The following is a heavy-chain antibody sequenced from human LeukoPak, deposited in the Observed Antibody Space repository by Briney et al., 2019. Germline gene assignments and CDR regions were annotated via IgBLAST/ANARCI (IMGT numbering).Heavy chain of an antibody. CDR3: ARRVGGNSGPFDS. Sequence: GGSLRLSCSASGFTFNRLYLHWVRQAPGKGLEFVSHISSNGATTYYADSVKGRFTISRDNSKNTLYLQMNRLRGEDTAVYYCARRVGGNSGPFDSWGRGTLVTVSS. CDR1: GFTFNRLY. V-gene: IGHV3-64*04. CDR2: ISSNGATT. D-gene: IGHD4-23*01. J-gene: IGHJ4*02.